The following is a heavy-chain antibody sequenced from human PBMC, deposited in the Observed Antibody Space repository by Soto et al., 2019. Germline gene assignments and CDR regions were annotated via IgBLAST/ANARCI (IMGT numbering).Heavy chain of an antibody. CDR2: MNPNSGNT. Sequence: QAQLVQSGAEVKKPGASVKVSCKASGYTFTSYDINWVRQATGQGLEWMGWMNPNSGNTGYAQNLHGRFTMTRNTSISTADMELSSLRSEDTAVYYCATTLYGDNGDYWAQGPMVTVSS. CDR1: GYTFTSYD. V-gene: IGHV1-8*01. CDR3: ATTLYGDNGDY. J-gene: IGHJ4*02. D-gene: IGHD4-17*01.